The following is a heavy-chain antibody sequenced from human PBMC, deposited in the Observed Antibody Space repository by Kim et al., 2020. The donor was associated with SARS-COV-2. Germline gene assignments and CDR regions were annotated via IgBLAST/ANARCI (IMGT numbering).Heavy chain of an antibody. CDR3: ASIDYCYSY. J-gene: IGHJ4*02. D-gene: IGHD4-17*01. V-gene: IGHV3-7*05. CDR2: IRKEGRDK. Sequence: GGSLRLSCAASGLSFATSWMTWVRQAPGKGLEWVARIRKEGRDKYYVDSVKGRFIISRDNARNSVFLQMNSLRAEDTAIYYWASIDYCYSYLGQGTLVT. CDR1: GLSFATSW.